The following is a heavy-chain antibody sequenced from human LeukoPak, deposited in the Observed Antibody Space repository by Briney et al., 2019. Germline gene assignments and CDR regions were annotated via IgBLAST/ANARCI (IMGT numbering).Heavy chain of an antibody. V-gene: IGHV3-64D*06. CDR2: IGPNGAST. Sequence: PGGSLRLSCSTSGFTFSNHFMHWVRQAPGKGLEYVSSIGPNGASTLYADSVKGRFTISRDNSKNALYLQLTSLRLEDTAPYYCVKDLTGTWSFDYWGQGTLVTVSS. J-gene: IGHJ4*02. CDR3: VKDLTGTWSFDY. D-gene: IGHD3-9*01. CDR1: GFTFSNHF.